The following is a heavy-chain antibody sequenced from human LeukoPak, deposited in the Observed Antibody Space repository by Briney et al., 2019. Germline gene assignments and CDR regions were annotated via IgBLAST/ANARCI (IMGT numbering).Heavy chain of an antibody. J-gene: IGHJ6*02. Sequence: GASVKVSCKASGGTFSSYAISWVRQAPGQGLEWMGRIIPILGIANYAQKFQGRVTITADKSTSTAYMELSSLRSEDTAVYYCARGGLPAVGYYDSSDYYYYGMDVWGQGTTVTVSS. CDR2: IIPILGIA. D-gene: IGHD3-22*01. V-gene: IGHV1-69*04. CDR3: ARGGLPAVGYYDSSDYYYYGMDV. CDR1: GGTFSSYA.